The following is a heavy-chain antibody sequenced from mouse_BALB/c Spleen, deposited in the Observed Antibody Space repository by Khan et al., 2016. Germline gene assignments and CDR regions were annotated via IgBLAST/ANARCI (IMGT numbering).Heavy chain of an antibody. J-gene: IGHJ3*01. Sequence: QLEESGPGLVKSSQSLSLTCTVTGYSITSDYAWNWIRQFPGNKLEWMGYIRYSGDTSYNPSLKRRISISRDTSKNQFFLQLNSVTTEDTATYYCAGYPWFAYWGQGTLVTVSA. CDR2: IRYSGDT. D-gene: IGHD2-2*01. V-gene: IGHV3-2*02. CDR3: AGYPWFAY. CDR1: GYSITSDYA.